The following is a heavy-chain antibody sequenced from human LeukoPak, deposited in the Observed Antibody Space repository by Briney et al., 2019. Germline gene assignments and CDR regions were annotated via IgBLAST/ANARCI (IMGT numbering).Heavy chain of an antibody. Sequence: SQTLSLTCVISGDSVSSNIATWNWIRQSPSSGLEWLGRTYYRSPWYYDYAVSVRSRITINPDTSKNQFSLQLSSVTPEDTAAYFCARERSSWYYLDYWGQGMLVTVSS. D-gene: IGHD6-13*01. V-gene: IGHV6-1*01. CDR1: GDSVSSNIAT. CDR2: TYYRSPWYY. J-gene: IGHJ4*02. CDR3: ARERSSWYYLDY.